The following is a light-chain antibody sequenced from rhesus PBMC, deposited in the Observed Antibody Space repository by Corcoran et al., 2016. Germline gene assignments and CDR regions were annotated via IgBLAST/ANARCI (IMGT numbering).Light chain of an antibody. CDR2: YAT. Sequence: DIQMTQSPSSLSASVGDRVTITCRTSQGISNYLDWYQQKPGKAPKVLIYYATRLESGFPSRFSGSGSGTDFTLTISSLQSVDFATYYCQQYSSRPWTFGQGTKVEIK. V-gene: IGKV1-32*05. J-gene: IGKJ1*01. CDR3: QQYSSRPWT. CDR1: QGISNY.